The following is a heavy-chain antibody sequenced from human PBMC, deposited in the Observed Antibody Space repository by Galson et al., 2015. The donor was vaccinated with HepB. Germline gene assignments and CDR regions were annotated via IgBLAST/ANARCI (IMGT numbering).Heavy chain of an antibody. Sequence: SLRLSCAASGFTFSSYEMNWVRQAPGKGLEWVSYISSSGSTIYYADSVKGRFTISRDNAKNSLYLQMNSLRAEDTAVYYWARANILTGYYPPPYYYGMDVWGQGTTVTLSS. CDR1: GFTFSSYE. J-gene: IGHJ6*02. D-gene: IGHD3-9*01. V-gene: IGHV3-48*03. CDR3: ARANILTGYYPPPYYYGMDV. CDR2: ISSSGSTI.